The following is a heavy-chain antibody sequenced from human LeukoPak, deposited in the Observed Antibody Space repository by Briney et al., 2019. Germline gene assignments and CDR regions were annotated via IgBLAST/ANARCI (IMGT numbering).Heavy chain of an antibody. CDR1: GCSISSYF. CDR3: ATFGAVSTKGTAFDI. Sequence: SETLSLTCTVSGCSISSYFWNWIRQPPGKGLEWIGYIYSGSTNYNPSLKSRVTISVDTSKNQFSLKLSSVTAADTAVYYCATFGAVSTKGTAFDIWGQGTMVTVSS. J-gene: IGHJ3*02. CDR2: IYSGST. D-gene: IGHD3-3*01. V-gene: IGHV4-59*01.